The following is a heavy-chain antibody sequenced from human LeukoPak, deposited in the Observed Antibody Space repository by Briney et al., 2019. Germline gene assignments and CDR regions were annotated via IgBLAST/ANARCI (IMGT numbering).Heavy chain of an antibody. CDR3: ARGGGLYCSGGSCYRHYYYYYGMDV. D-gene: IGHD2-15*01. CDR1: GGSFSGYY. CDR2: INHSGST. V-gene: IGHV4-34*01. J-gene: IGHJ6*02. Sequence: KTSETLSLTRAVYGGSFSGYYWSWIRQPPGKGLEWIGEINHSGSTNYNPSLKSRVTISVDTSKNQFSLKLSSVTAADTAVYYCARGGGLYCSGGSCYRHYYYYYGMDVWGQGTTVTVSS.